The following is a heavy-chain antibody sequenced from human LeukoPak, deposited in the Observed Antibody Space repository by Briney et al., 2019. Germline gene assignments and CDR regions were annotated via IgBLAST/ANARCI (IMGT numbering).Heavy chain of an antibody. CDR1: GYTFTSYD. Sequence: ASVKVSCKASGYTFTSYDINWVRQATGQGLEWMGWMNPNSGNTGYTQKFQGRVTMTRNTSISTAYMELSSLRSEDTAVYYCARVRVDYYGSGSYPYYYGMDVWGQGTTVTVSS. CDR2: MNPNSGNT. J-gene: IGHJ6*02. CDR3: ARVRVDYYGSGSYPYYYGMDV. V-gene: IGHV1-8*01. D-gene: IGHD3-10*01.